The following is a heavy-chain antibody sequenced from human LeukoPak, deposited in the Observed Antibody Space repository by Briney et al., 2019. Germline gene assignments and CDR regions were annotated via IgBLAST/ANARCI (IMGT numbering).Heavy chain of an antibody. Sequence: GGSLRLSCAASGFTFSSYSMNWVRQAPGKGLEWVSSISSSSSYIYYADSVKGRFTISRDNAKNSLYLQMDSLRAEDTAIYYCASLLYGYSYGPFHHWGQGTLVTVSS. CDR1: GFTFSSYS. CDR2: ISSSSSYI. D-gene: IGHD5-18*01. J-gene: IGHJ4*02. V-gene: IGHV3-21*01. CDR3: ASLLYGYSYGPFHH.